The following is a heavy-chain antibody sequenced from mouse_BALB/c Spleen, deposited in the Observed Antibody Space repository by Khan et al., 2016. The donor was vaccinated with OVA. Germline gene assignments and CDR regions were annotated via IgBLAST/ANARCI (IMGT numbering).Heavy chain of an antibody. CDR3: ARGGETAPFAY. CDR2: ISDLAYSI. V-gene: IGHV5-15*02. D-gene: IGHD1-2*01. J-gene: IGHJ3*01. CDR1: GFTLSDYG. Sequence: VQPVESGGGLVQPGGSRKLSCAASGFTLSDYGLAWVRQAPGKGPEWVAFISDLAYSIYFADNATGRLTISRENVKNTLCLEMSSLGSEDTAMYYFARGGETAPFAYWGQGTLVTVSA.